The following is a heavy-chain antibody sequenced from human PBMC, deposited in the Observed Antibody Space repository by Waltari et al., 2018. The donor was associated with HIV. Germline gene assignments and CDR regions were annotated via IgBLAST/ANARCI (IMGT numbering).Heavy chain of an antibody. Sequence: QLQLQESGPGLVKPSEPLSPTCTVSGGSISSGLYYWAWIRLPPGKGLAWLGSSVYTGSTYDNPSLRGRATMSVETSKNRFSLQLGSVTAADTAVYYCARQRPSRRDPFDYWGQGTLVTVSS. CDR1: GGSISSGLYY. V-gene: IGHV4-39*01. CDR3: ARQRPSRRDPFDY. J-gene: IGHJ4*02. CDR2: SVYTGST.